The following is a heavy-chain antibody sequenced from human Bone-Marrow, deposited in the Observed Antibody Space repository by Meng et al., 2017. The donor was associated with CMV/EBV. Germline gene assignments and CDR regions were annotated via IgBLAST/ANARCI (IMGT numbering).Heavy chain of an antibody. V-gene: IGHV3-23*01. J-gene: IGHJ4*02. D-gene: IGHD3-22*01. CDR2: ISGSGSST. CDR3: AKDPLRFYYDSSGYSYPDPESYYFDY. Sequence: WVRQAPGKGLEWVSAISGSGSSTYYADSVKGRFTISRDNSKNTLYLHMNSLRAEDMAVYYCAKDPLRFYYDSSGYSYPDPESYYFDYWGQGTLVTVSS.